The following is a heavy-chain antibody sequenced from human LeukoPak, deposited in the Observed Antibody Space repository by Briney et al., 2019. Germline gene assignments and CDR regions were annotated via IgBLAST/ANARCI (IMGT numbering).Heavy chain of an antibody. D-gene: IGHD2-15*01. Sequence: ASVKVSCKASGYTFNSYAITWVRQAPGQGFEGMGGNSGYNGNTNYAQKLQGRVTMTTDTSTSTVFMELKSLRSDGTAVYYCARTARYCSGGSCSYYFDYWGQGTLVTVSS. J-gene: IGHJ4*02. V-gene: IGHV1-18*01. CDR1: GYTFNSYA. CDR3: ARTARYCSGGSCSYYFDY. CDR2: NSGYNGNT.